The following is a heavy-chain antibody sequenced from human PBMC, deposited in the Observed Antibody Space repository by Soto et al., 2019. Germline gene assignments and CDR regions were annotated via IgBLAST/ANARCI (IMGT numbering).Heavy chain of an antibody. CDR3: AAGGGLPRYY. D-gene: IGHD5-12*01. CDR1: GDSVSSKTAA. CDR2: TYFRSKWYN. Sequence: SQTLSLTCAISGDSVSSKTAAWNCIRQSPSRGLEWLGRTYFRSKWYNDYAISVKSRITINPDTSKNQFSLKLSSVTAADTAVYYCAAGGGLPRYYWGQGTLVTVSS. J-gene: IGHJ4*02. V-gene: IGHV6-1*01.